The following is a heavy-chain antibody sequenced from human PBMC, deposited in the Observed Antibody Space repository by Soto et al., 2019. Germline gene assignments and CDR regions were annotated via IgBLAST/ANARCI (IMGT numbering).Heavy chain of an antibody. CDR1: GFIFNAYA. D-gene: IGHD4-4*01. CDR2: IGGSGGNT. Sequence: EVQLLESGGGLVQPGGSLSLSCAASGFIFNAYAMTWVRQAPGKGLAWVSAIGGSGGNTYYAASVKGRFTISRDNSKDTVDLEMNRLRVDDTAVYFCARVASDYINSADHWGQGILVTVSS. J-gene: IGHJ4*02. CDR3: ARVASDYINSADH. V-gene: IGHV3-23*01.